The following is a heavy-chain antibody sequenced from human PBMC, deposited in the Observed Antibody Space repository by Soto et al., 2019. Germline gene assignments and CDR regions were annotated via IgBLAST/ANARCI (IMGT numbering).Heavy chain of an antibody. J-gene: IGHJ4*02. D-gene: IGHD2-21*02. CDR2: IVYSGGT. V-gene: IGHV4-39*01. Sequence: QLQLQESGPGLVKPSETLSLTCAVSGGSIDSSAYCWGWIRQPPGNGLEWIGSIVYSGGTYYNPSLKSRVTISVDPSKNLFSLKLSSVTAADSAVYYCARRDCGGDCYSWYYWGQGTLVTVSS. CDR3: ARRDCGGDCYSWYY. CDR1: GGSIDSSAYC.